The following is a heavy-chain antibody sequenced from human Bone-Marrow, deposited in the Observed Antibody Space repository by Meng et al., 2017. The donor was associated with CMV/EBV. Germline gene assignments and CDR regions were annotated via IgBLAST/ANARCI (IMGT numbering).Heavy chain of an antibody. CDR1: GGTFSSYA. V-gene: IGHV1-69*05. CDR2: IIPIFGTA. Sequence: SVKVSCKASGGTFSSYAISWVRQAPGQGLEWMGGIIPIFGTANYAQKLQGRVTITTDESTSTAYMELSSLRSEDTAVYYCADHSSSSRKGTIDYYYYGMDVWGQGTTVTVSS. J-gene: IGHJ6*02. D-gene: IGHD6-6*01. CDR3: ADHSSSSRKGTIDYYYYGMDV.